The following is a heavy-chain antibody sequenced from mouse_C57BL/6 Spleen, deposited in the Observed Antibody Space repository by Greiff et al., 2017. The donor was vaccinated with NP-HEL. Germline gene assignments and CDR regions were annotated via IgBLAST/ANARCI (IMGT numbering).Heavy chain of an antibody. CDR3: ARYPYYYGSSNWYCDV. V-gene: IGHV1-53*01. CDR1: GYTFTSYW. D-gene: IGHD1-1*01. Sequence: QVQLQQPGTELVKPGASVKLSCKASGYTFTSYWMHWVKQRPGQGLEWIGNINPSNGGTNYNEKFKSKATLTADKSSSTAYLQLSRLTSEDSAVNYCARYPYYYGSSNWYCDVWGTGTTVTVSS. CDR2: INPSNGGT. J-gene: IGHJ1*03.